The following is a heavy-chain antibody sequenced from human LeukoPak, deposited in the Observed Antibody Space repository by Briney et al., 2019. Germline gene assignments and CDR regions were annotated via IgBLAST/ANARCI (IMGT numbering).Heavy chain of an antibody. J-gene: IGHJ5*02. CDR2: ISASGRT. CDR3: AGHRENSYESRHMGFDP. D-gene: IGHD3-22*01. Sequence: SETLSLTCSVSGNSVSSGGYYWSWIRQPPGKGLEWIGYISASGRTKYRPALKSRVTISGDTSKNQFSLRLTSVTAADTAVYYCAGHRENSYESRHMGFDPWGPGTLVTVSS. V-gene: IGHV4-61*08. CDR1: GNSVSSGGYY.